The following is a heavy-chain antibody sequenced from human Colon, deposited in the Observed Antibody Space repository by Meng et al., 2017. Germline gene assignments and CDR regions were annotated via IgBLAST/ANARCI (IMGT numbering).Heavy chain of an antibody. CDR1: CGSVSSGTYY. CDR2: VYYTGSA. D-gene: IGHD1-26*01. Sequence: VVLKESGPGLVGPSETLSLTCPVSCGSVSSGTYYWSWIRQPPGKGLELIGYVYYTGSANYNPSLKSRVTISVDTSKNHFSLNLTSVTAADTAVYYCARGRGSYSSIDFWGQGTLVTVSS. J-gene: IGHJ4*02. CDR3: ARGRGSYSSIDF. V-gene: IGHV4-61*03.